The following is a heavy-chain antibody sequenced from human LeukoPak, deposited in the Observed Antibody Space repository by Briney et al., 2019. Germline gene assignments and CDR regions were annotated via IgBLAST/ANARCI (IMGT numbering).Heavy chain of an antibody. Sequence: SETLSLTCTVSGGSISSHYWSWIRQPPGKGLEWIGYIYYSGSTYYNPSLQSRVIISVDTSKNQFSLKLTSLTAADTAVYYCARALYSMTTVTPEYWFDYWGQGTLVTVSS. D-gene: IGHD4-17*01. V-gene: IGHV4-30-4*01. CDR3: ARALYSMTTVTPEYWFDY. CDR1: GGSISSHY. J-gene: IGHJ4*02. CDR2: IYYSGST.